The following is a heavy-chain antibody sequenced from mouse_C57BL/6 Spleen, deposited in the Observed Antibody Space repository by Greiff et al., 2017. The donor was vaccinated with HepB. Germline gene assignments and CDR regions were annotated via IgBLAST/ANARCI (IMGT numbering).Heavy chain of an antibody. CDR2: ISDGGSYT. CDR1: GFTFSSYA. CDR3: ARGGDDGDYFDY. Sequence: EVKLVESGGGLVKPGGSLKLSCAASGFTFSSYAMSWVRQTPEKRLEWVATISDGGSYTYYPDNVKGRFTISRDNAKNNLYLQMSHLKSEDTAMYYCARGGDDGDYFDYWGQGTTLTVSS. D-gene: IGHD2-12*01. J-gene: IGHJ2*01. V-gene: IGHV5-4*03.